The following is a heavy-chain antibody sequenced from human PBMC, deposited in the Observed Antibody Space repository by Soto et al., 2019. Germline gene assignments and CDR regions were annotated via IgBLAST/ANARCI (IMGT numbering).Heavy chain of an antibody. CDR1: GGSISSSSYY. D-gene: IGHD3-22*01. Sequence: ETLSLTCTVSGGSISSSSYYWGWIRQPPGKGLEWIGSIYYSGSTYYNPSLKSRVTISVDTSKNQFSLKLSSVTAEDTAVYYCAKGGYYYDSSASEHWGQGTLVTVSS. CDR2: IYYSGST. V-gene: IGHV4-39*07. CDR3: AKGGYYYDSSASEH. J-gene: IGHJ4*02.